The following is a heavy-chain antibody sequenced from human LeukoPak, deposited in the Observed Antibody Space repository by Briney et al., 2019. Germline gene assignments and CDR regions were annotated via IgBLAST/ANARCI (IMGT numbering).Heavy chain of an antibody. CDR1: GGSISSGSYY. Sequence: SQTLSLTCTVSGGSISSGSYYWSWIRQPAGKGLEWIGRIYTSGSTNYNPSLKSRVTISVDTSKNQFSLKLSSVTAADTAVYYCARRAGSYSRGATNRIDYWGQGTLVTVSS. CDR2: IYTSGST. J-gene: IGHJ4*02. V-gene: IGHV4-61*02. CDR3: ARRAGSYSRGATNRIDY. D-gene: IGHD1-26*01.